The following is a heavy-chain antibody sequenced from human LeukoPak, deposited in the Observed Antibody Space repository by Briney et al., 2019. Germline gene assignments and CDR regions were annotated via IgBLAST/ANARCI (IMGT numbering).Heavy chain of an antibody. J-gene: IGHJ4*02. CDR2: IIPILGIA. CDR1: GGTFSSYA. CDR3: ARDRHTMVRGVSPTLDY. D-gene: IGHD3-10*01. V-gene: IGHV1-69*04. Sequence: SVKVSCKASGGTFSSYAISWVRQAPGQGLEWMGRIIPILGIANYAQKFQGRVTITADKSTSTAYMELSSLRSEDTAVYYCARDRHTMVRGVSPTLDYWGQGTLVTVSS.